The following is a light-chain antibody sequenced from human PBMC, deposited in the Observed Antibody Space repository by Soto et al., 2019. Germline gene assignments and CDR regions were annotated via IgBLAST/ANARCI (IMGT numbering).Light chain of an antibody. J-gene: IGKJ4*01. V-gene: IGKV3-15*01. Sequence: EMVMTQSPATLSVSPGERATLSCRASQSVSSNLAWYQQKPGQAPRLLIYGASTRATGIPARFSGSGSGTEFTLTISSLQSEDFVVYYCEQCNNWPLTFGGGTKVEIK. CDR3: EQCNNWPLT. CDR1: QSVSSN. CDR2: GAS.